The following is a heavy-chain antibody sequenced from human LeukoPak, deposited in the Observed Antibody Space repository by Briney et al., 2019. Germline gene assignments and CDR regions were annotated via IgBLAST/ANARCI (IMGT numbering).Heavy chain of an antibody. CDR2: ITDSGSTI. J-gene: IGHJ6*02. V-gene: IGHV3-11*01. CDR1: GFTFRDYN. CDR3: ARSIGLTGGGVDV. Sequence: PGGSLRLSCAASGFTFRDYNMNWVRQAPGKGLERVSYITDSGSTIHYADSVNGRFTISRDNAKNSLYLQMNSLRAEDSAVYHCARSIGLTGGGVDVWGRGTTVTVSS. D-gene: IGHD3-9*01.